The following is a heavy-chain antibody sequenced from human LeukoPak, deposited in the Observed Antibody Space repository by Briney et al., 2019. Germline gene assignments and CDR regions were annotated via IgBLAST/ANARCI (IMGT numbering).Heavy chain of an antibody. CDR3: AKSAYYDASGYYREYYFDY. V-gene: IGHV3-23*01. Sequence: GGSLRLSCVPSGFSFSNYAMSWVRQAPGKGLEWVSSISGSGGSTHYADSVKGRFTISREKTKNTLYMQMNSLRAEDTAVYYCAKSAYYDASGYYREYYFDYWGQGTLVTVSS. D-gene: IGHD3-22*01. J-gene: IGHJ4*02. CDR1: GFSFSNYA. CDR2: ISGSGGST.